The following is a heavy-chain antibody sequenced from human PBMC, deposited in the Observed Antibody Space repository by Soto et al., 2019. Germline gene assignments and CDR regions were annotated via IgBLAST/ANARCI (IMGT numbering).Heavy chain of an antibody. CDR3: ARGGPKWDLQRDYYYGMAV. J-gene: IGHJ6*02. Sequence: QVQLVQSGAEVIQPGASVKVSCKASGYTFTGHYIHWVRQAPGQGLEWLGRINPKSVGTKNAQQFQAWVTMTRDTYITTAYMELSRLKSDATAVYYGARGGPKWDLQRDYYYGMAVWGQGTTVTVSS. CDR2: INPKSVGT. V-gene: IGHV1-2*04. D-gene: IGHD1-26*01. CDR1: GYTFTGHY.